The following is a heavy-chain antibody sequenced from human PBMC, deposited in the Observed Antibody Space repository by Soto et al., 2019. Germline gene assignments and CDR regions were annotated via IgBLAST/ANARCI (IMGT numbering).Heavy chain of an antibody. D-gene: IGHD2-15*01. CDR2: ISGDGGIT. CDR3: AREHRLCRGDSCYLPDY. CDR1: GFTFSNSR. Sequence: GGSLRLSCGASGFTFSNSRMFWVRQAPGTGLVWVSRISGDGGITEYADSVKGRFTVSRDNAMSTLHLQMNNLRAEDTAVYYCAREHRLCRGDSCYLPDYWGQGALVTV. J-gene: IGHJ4*02. V-gene: IGHV3-74*01.